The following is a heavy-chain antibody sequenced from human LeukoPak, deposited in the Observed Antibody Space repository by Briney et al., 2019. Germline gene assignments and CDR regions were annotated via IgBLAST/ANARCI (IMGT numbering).Heavy chain of an antibody. CDR1: AFTLTTYS. CDR2: MSYDGTNK. J-gene: IGHJ4*02. Sequence: GGSLRLSCAASAFTLTTYSIHWVRQAPGKGLEWVAVMSYDGTNKYYADSVKGRFIISRDNSENTAYLQMNDLRAEDTAVYYCARVRVPSRILLPYFDYWGQGTPVTVSS. V-gene: IGHV3-30*03. D-gene: IGHD2-15*01. CDR3: ARVRVPSRILLPYFDY.